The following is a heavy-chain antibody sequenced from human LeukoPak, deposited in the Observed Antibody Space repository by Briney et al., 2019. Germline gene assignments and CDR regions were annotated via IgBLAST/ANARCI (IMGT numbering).Heavy chain of an antibody. CDR3: ARGIAVAGTNYAFDI. Sequence: SETLSLTCTVSGGSISSYYWSWIRQPPGKGLEWIGYIYYSGSTNYSPSLKSRVTISVDTSKNQFSLKLSSVTAADTAVYYCARGIAVAGTNYAFDIWGQGTMVTVSS. D-gene: IGHD6-19*01. V-gene: IGHV4-59*01. CDR2: IYYSGST. J-gene: IGHJ3*02. CDR1: GGSISSYY.